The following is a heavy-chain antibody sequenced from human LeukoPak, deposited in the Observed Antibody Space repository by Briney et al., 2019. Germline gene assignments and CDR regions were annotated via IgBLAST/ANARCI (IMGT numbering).Heavy chain of an antibody. CDR3: AINYYDSSGYYLYYFDY. CDR2: INPNSGGT. D-gene: IGHD3-22*01. Sequence: ASVKVSCKASGYTFTGYYMHWVRQAPGQGLEWMGRINPNSGGTNYAQKFQGRVTMTRDTSISTAYMELSSLRSEDTAVYYCAINYYDSSGYYLYYFDYWGQGTLVTVSS. V-gene: IGHV1-2*06. CDR1: GYTFTGYY. J-gene: IGHJ4*02.